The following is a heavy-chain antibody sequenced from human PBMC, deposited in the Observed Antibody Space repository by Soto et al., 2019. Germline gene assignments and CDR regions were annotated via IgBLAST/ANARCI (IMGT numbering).Heavy chain of an antibody. Sequence: QVQLVESGGDLVKPGGSLRLSCAASGFTFSDYYMSWIRQAPGKGLEWVASISHRGTMTKFADSVKGRFSISRDNARKSLSLQMNSLRVEDTAVYFCASPNTMVYWYFDVWGRGTLVAVSP. CDR1: GFTFSDYY. CDR2: ISHRGTMT. D-gene: IGHD3-10*01. V-gene: IGHV3-11*01. J-gene: IGHJ2*01. CDR3: ASPNTMVYWYFDV.